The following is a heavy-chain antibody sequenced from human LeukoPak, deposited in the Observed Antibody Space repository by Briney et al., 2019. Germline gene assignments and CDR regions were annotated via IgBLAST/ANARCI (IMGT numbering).Heavy chain of an antibody. CDR2: INWNGGST. D-gene: IGHD1-26*01. V-gene: IGHV3-20*04. J-gene: IGHJ3*02. CDR3: ARDGLLGAFDI. CDR1: GFTFDDYG. Sequence: GGSLRLSCAASGFTFDDYGMSWVRHAPGKGLEWVSGINWNGGSTGYADSVKGRFTISRDNAKNSLYLQLNSLRAEDTALYYCARDGLLGAFDIWGRGTMVTVSS.